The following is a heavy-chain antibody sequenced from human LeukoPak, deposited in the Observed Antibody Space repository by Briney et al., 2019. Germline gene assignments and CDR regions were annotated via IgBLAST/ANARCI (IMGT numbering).Heavy chain of an antibody. CDR1: GFTFGSYV. CDR3: ARDVSYSDYLTGFDH. D-gene: IGHD4-11*01. CDR2: ITSSGGAT. Sequence: AGGSLRLSCATSGFTFGSYVMNWVRQAPGKGLEWVSSITSSGGATYYADSVRGRFTISRDNSKNTLSLQMNSLRAGDTAIYYCARDVSYSDYLTGFDHWGQGTLVTVSS. J-gene: IGHJ4*02. V-gene: IGHV3-23*01.